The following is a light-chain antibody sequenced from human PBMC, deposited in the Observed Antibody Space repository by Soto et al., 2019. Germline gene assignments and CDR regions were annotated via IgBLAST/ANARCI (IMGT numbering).Light chain of an antibody. Sequence: QSALAQPASVSGSPGQSITISCTGTSSDVGGFNYVSWYQQYPGKAPKLLIYDVSKRPSGVPDRFSGSKSGNTASLTISGLQAEDEADYYCCSYAGTFRGYGFGTGTKVTV. CDR1: SSDVGGFNY. V-gene: IGLV2-11*01. CDR3: CSYAGTFRGYG. CDR2: DVS. J-gene: IGLJ1*01.